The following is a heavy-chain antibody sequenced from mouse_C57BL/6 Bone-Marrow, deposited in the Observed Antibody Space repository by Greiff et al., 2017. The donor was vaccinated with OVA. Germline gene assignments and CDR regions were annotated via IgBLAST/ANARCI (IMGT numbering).Heavy chain of an antibody. CDR2: FHPYNDDT. CDR3: AITTVYYYAMDY. J-gene: IGHJ4*01. V-gene: IGHV1-47*01. D-gene: IGHD1-1*01. CDR1: GYTFTTYP. Sequence: QVQLKESGAELVKPGASVKMSCKASGYTFTTYPIEWMKQNHGKSLEWIGNFHPYNDDTKYNEKFKGKATLTVEKSSSTVYLELSRLTSDDSAVYYCAITTVYYYAMDYWGQGTSVTVSS.